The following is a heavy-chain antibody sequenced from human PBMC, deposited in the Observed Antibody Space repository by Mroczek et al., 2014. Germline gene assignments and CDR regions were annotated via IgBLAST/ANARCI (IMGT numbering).Heavy chain of an antibody. CDR1: GGSISSSSYY. D-gene: IGHD6-13*01. CDR2: IYYSGST. J-gene: IGHJ4*02. Sequence: QVQLVQSGPGLVKPSETLSLTCTVSGGSISSSSYYWGWIRQPPGKGLEWIGSIYYSGSTYYNPSLKSRVTISVDTSKNQFSLKLSSVTAADTAVYYCARHEGGIAAAGYFDYVGPGNPGHRLL. CDR3: ARHEGGIAAAGYFDY. V-gene: IGHV4-39*01.